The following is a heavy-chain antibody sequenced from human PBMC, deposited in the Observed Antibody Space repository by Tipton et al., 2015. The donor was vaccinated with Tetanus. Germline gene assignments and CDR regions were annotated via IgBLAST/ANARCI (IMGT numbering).Heavy chain of an antibody. CDR1: GYIFNNYW. V-gene: IGHV5-51*01. CDR2: IYPGDSDT. J-gene: IGHJ4*02. CDR3: ARAHCTDGVCNFDF. Sequence: MQLVQSGGEVKKPGESLKISCKGSGYIFNNYWIGWVRQKPGKGLEWMGIIYPGDSDTRYSPSFQGQVTISVDNSINTAYLQWSSLKASDTSMFYCARAHCTDGVCNFDFWGQGALVTVAS. D-gene: IGHD2-8*01.